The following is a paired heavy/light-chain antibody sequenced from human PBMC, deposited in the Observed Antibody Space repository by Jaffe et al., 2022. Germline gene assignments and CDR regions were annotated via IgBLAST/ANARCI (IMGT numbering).Light chain of an antibody. J-gene: IGKJ2*01. V-gene: IGKV1-13*02. CDR1: QGISSA. CDR2: DAS. CDR3: QQFNSYPPT. Sequence: AIQLTQSPSSLSASVGDRVTITCRASQGISSALAWYQQKPGKAPKLLIYDASSLESGVPSRFSGSGSGTDFTLTISSLQPEDFATYYCQQFNSYPPTFGQGTKLEIK.
Heavy chain of an antibody. CDR1: GFTFSSYA. V-gene: IGHV3-23*01. CDR2: ISGSGGST. CDR3: AKDREVLRFLEQAPHFDY. Sequence: EVQLLESGGGLVQPGGSLRLSCAASGFTFSSYAMSWVRQAPGKGLEWVSAISGSGGSTYYADSVKGRFTISRDNSKNTLYLQMNSLRAEDTAVYYCAKDREVLRFLEQAPHFDYWGQGTLVTVSS. D-gene: IGHD3-3*01. J-gene: IGHJ4*02.